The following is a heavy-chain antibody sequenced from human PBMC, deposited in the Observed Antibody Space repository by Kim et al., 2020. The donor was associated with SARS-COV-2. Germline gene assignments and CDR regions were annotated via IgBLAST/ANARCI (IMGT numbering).Heavy chain of an antibody. V-gene: IGHV3-64D*06. J-gene: IGHJ4*02. Sequence: GGSLRLSCSASGFTFSSYAMHWVRQAPGKGLEYVSGISTNGGSTYYAVSVKDRFIISRDNSRNMLNLQMSSLRSEDTAVYYCVKERTSGWYDFDYWGQGTLVTVSS. CDR3: VKERTSGWYDFDY. D-gene: IGHD6-19*01. CDR1: GFTFSSYA. CDR2: ISTNGGST.